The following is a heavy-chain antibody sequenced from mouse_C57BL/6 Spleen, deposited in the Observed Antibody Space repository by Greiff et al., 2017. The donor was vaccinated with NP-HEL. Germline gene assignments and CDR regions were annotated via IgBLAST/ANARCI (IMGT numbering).Heavy chain of an antibody. D-gene: IGHD1-1*01. CDR3: ARRITTVVAFDY. CDR1: GYTFTSYW. V-gene: IGHV1-61*01. J-gene: IGHJ2*01. CDR2: IYPSDSET. Sequence: QVQLQQPGAELVRPGSSVKLSCKASGYTFTSYWMDWVKQRPGQGLEWIGNIYPSDSETHYNQKFKDKATLTVDKSSSTAYMQLSSLTSEDSAVYYCARRITTVVAFDYWGQGTTLTVSS.